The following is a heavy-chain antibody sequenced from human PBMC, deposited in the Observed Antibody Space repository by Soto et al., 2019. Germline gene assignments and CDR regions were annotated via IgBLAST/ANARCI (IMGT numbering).Heavy chain of an antibody. CDR2: IWYDGRNK. CDR1: GFTFSTYG. D-gene: IGHD3-3*01. Sequence: GGSLRRSCAASGFTFSTYGMHWVRQAPGKGLEWLAIIWYDGRNKFYADSVKGRFTISRDNSRNTVFLQMDSLRADDTAVYYCARDAWVFKQKLARRFFSANWGQGTLVTVSS. CDR3: ARDAWVFKQKLARRFFSAN. V-gene: IGHV3-33*01. J-gene: IGHJ4*02.